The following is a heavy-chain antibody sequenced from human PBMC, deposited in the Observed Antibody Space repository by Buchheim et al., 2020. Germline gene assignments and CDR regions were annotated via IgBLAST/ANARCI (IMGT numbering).Heavy chain of an antibody. CDR2: INHSGST. V-gene: IGHV4-34*01. D-gene: IGHD3-16*02. J-gene: IGHJ4*02. CDR1: GGSFSGYY. Sequence: QVQLQQWGAGLLKPSETLSLTCAVYGGSFSGYYWSWIRQPPGKGLEWIGEINHSGSTNYNPSLKSRVPISVDTSKNQLSLKLSSVTAADTAVYYCARGGIYYDYVWGSYPLTSHFDYWGQGTL. CDR3: ARGGIYYDYVWGSYPLTSHFDY.